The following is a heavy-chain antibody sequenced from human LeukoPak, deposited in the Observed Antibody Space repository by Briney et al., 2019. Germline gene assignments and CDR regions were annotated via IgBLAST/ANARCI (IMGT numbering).Heavy chain of an antibody. CDR3: NGPTY. V-gene: IGHV3-7*05. J-gene: IGHJ4*02. D-gene: IGHD2-8*01. CDR1: GFTFGNYW. CDR2: IKNDGGAT. Sequence: LGGSLRLSCVASGFTFGNYWMNWVRQAPGKGLEWVANIKNDGGATYYLDSVKGRFTISRDNAKSSLYLQMDSLRAEDTAVYYCNGPTYWGQGTLVTVSS.